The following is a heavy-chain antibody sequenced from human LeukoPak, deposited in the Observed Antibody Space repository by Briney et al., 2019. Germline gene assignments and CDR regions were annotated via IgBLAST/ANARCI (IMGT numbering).Heavy chain of an antibody. CDR2: INPSGGST. V-gene: IGHV1-46*01. J-gene: IGHJ4*02. Sequence: SVKVSCKASGYTLTSYYMHWVRQAPGQGLEWMGIINPSGGSTSYAQKFQGRVTMARDTSTSTVYMELSSLRSEATAVYYCARVPYRKDGYLDYWGQGTLVTASS. CDR3: ARVPYRKDGYLDY. CDR1: GYTLTSYY. D-gene: IGHD5-24*01.